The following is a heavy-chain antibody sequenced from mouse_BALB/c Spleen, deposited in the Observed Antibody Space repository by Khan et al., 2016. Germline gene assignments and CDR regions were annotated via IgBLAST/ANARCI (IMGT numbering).Heavy chain of an antibody. CDR2: IYPGDADT. Sequence: QLQQSGAELVRPGSSVKISCKASGYTFSSYWMNWVKQRPGQGLEWIGQIYPGDADTNYSGKFKGKATLTADKSSNTAYMQLSSLTSEDSAVYFGARWGACYNFGLGYWGQGTTLTGSS. D-gene: IGHD1-3*01. V-gene: IGHV1-80*01. J-gene: IGHJ2*01. CDR1: GYTFSSYW. CDR3: ARWGACYNFGLGY.